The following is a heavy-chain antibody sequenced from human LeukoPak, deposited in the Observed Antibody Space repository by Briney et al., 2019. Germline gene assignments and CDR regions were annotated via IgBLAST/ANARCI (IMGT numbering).Heavy chain of an antibody. V-gene: IGHV3-74*01. CDR2: INSDGSST. J-gene: IGHJ6*04. CDR3: ARDSPGVVPAAMVGRMDV. CDR1: GFPFSSYC. D-gene: IGHD2-2*01. Sequence: PGGSLRLSCAASGFPFSSYCMHWVRHAPGKGLVWVSRINSDGSSTSYADSVKGRFTISRDNAKNTLYLQMNSLRAEDTAVYYCARDSPGVVPAAMVGRMDVWGKGTTVTVPS.